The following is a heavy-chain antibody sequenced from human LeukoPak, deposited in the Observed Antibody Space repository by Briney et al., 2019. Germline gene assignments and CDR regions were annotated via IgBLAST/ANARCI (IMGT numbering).Heavy chain of an antibody. V-gene: IGHV4-61*02. D-gene: IGHD3-10*01. CDR3: ARDRRRGSMVRGHANGYWFDP. CDR1: GGSISSGSYY. CDR2: IYTSGST. Sequence: KSSETLSLTCTVSGGSISSGSYYWSWIRQPAGKGLEWIGRIYTSGSTNYNPSLKSRVTISVDTSKNQFSLKLSSVTAADTAVYYCARDRRRGSMVRGHANGYWFDPWGQGTLVTVSS. J-gene: IGHJ5*02.